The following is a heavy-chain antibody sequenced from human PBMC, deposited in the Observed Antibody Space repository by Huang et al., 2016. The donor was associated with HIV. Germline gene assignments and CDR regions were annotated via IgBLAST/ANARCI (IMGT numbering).Heavy chain of an antibody. CDR3: ARLTGYSTFDI. CDR1: SSGNYY. Sequence: SSGNYYWSWIRQPAGKGLEWIGHIYTSGTTIYNSSLTSRVTISVATSKNQFSLKLSSVTAADTAVYYCARLTGYSTFDIWGHGTVVTVSS. CDR2: IYTSGTT. J-gene: IGHJ3*02. V-gene: IGHV4-61*09. D-gene: IGHD3-9*01.